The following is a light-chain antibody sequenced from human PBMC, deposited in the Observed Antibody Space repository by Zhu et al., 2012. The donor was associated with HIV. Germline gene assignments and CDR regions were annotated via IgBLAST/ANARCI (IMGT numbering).Light chain of an antibody. CDR1: QSLATTF. V-gene: IGKV3-20*01. J-gene: IGKJ2*01. CDR3: LQYVNAPYT. Sequence: EIVLTQSPDTLSLSPGERAILSCRARQSLATTFLAWFQQRRGQAPRLLIYAASTRATDIPDRFSASGSGTDFTLTISRLEPEDFAVYYCLQYVNAPYTFGQGTNLEIK. CDR2: AAS.